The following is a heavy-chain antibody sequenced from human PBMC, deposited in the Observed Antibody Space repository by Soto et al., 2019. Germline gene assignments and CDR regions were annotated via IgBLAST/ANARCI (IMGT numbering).Heavy chain of an antibody. CDR1: GFSLSTSGVG. Sequence: SGPTLVNPTQTLTLTCTFSGFSLSTSGVGVGWIRQPPGKALEWLALIYWDDDKRYSPSLKSRLTITKDTSKNQVVLTMTNMDPVDTATYYCAHRRPYYDSSGYYFDYWGQGTLVTVSS. J-gene: IGHJ4*02. CDR2: IYWDDDK. CDR3: AHRRPYYDSSGYYFDY. V-gene: IGHV2-5*02. D-gene: IGHD3-22*01.